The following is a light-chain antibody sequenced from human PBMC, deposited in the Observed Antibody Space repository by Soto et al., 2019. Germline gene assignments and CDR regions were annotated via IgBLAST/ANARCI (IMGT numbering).Light chain of an antibody. J-gene: IGKJ3*01. V-gene: IGKV3-15*01. CDR1: QSLNSN. CDR3: QHYNSAPYT. Sequence: DTIMTQSPVILSVSPGERATVSCRASQSLNSNLAWYQQKPGQAPRLLIIGAYARVTTIPARFSGSGSGTDFTLTISSLQPEDFATYYCQHYNSAPYTFGPGTKVDIK. CDR2: GAY.